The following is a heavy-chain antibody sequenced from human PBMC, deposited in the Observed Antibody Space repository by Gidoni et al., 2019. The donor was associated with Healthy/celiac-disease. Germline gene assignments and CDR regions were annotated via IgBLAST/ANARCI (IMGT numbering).Heavy chain of an antibody. CDR2: IYHSGST. Sequence: QVQLQESGPGLVKPSETLSLTCAVSGYSISSGYYWGWIRQPPGKGLEWIGSIYHSGSTYYNPSLKSRVTISVDTSKNQFSLKLSSVTAADTAVYYCARVDISSGWYLGAFDIWGQGTMVTVSS. J-gene: IGHJ3*02. V-gene: IGHV4-38-2*01. CDR1: GYSISSGYY. CDR3: ARVDISSGWYLGAFDI. D-gene: IGHD6-19*01.